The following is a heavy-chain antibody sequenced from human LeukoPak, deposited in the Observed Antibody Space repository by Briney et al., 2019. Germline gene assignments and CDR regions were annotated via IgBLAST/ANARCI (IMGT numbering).Heavy chain of an antibody. D-gene: IGHD3-22*01. J-gene: IGHJ4*02. CDR2: IIPIFGTA. CDR3: ARDYDSSGYYYAFAYY. V-gene: IGHV1-69*13. CDR1: GGTFSSYA. Sequence: ASVEVSSKASGGTFSSYAISWVRQAPGQGLEWMGGIIPIFGTANYAQKFQGRVTITADESTSTAYMELSSLRSEDTAVYYCARDYDSSGYYYAFAYYWGQGTLVTVSS.